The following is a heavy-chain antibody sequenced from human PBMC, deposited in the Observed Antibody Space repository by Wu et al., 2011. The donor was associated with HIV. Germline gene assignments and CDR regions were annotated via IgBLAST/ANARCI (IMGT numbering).Heavy chain of an antibody. V-gene: IGHV1-18*01. D-gene: IGHD3-16*02. CDR3: ARCPLTYYDYVWGVIASPMGFDI. CDR1: GYTFTSYG. Sequence: QVQLVQSGAEVKKPGASVKVSCKASGYTFTSYGISWVRQAPGQGLEWMGWISAYNGDTNYAQKLQGRVTMTTDTSTSTAYMELRSLRSDDTAVYYCARCPLTYYDYVWGVIASPMGFDIWAKGQWSPSLQ. J-gene: IGHJ3*02. CDR2: ISAYNGDT.